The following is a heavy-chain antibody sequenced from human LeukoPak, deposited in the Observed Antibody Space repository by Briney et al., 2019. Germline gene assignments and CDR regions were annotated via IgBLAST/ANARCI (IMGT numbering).Heavy chain of an antibody. D-gene: IGHD2-2*01. V-gene: IGHV3-23*01. CDR1: GFTFSSNS. Sequence: GGSPRLSCPPAGFTFSSNSMSRVRQPPGKGREWVSSISGSGRSTYYADSVKRRFTSSRDNYKNTLHLQMNSLRAEDTAVYYCAKDVDIVVEPAAAYFDYWGQGTLVTVPS. CDR2: ISGSGRST. J-gene: IGHJ4*02. CDR3: AKDVDIVVEPAAAYFDY.